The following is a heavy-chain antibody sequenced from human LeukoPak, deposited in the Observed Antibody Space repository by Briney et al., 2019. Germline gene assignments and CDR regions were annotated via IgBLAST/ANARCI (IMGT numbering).Heavy chain of an antibody. J-gene: IGHJ5*02. D-gene: IGHD6-13*01. CDR3: PRRRSYSSSWYVGWLDP. Sequence: GESLKISCKGSGYSFTSYCIGWVRQMPGKGLEWMGIIYPGDSDTRYSPSFQGQVTISADKSTTPAYLKWSSLKASTTAMYNCPRRRSYSSSWYVGWLDPWGQGNLVTVSS. CDR2: IYPGDSDT. V-gene: IGHV5-51*01. CDR1: GYSFTSYC.